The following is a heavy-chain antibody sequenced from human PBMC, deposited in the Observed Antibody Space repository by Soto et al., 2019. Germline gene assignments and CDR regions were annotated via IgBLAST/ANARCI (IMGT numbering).Heavy chain of an antibody. V-gene: IGHV1-46*01. CDR3: ARDSPQEDVVVVPAAIRRPYYYYGMDA. CDR2: INPSGGST. J-gene: IGHJ6*02. CDR1: GYTFTSYY. Sequence: ASVKVSCKASGYTFTSYYMHWVRQAPGQGLEWMGIINPSGGSTSYAQKFQGRVTMTRDTSTSTVYMELSSPRSEDTAVYYCARDSPQEDVVVVPAAIRRPYYYYGMDAWGQGTTVTVSS. D-gene: IGHD2-2*01.